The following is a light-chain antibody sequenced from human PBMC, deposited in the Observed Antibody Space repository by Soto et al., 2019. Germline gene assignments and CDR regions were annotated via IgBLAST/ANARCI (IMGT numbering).Light chain of an antibody. CDR1: QDISNY. V-gene: IGKV1-33*01. CDR2: DAS. J-gene: IGKJ3*01. Sequence: DIQMTQSPSSLSASVGDRVTITCQASQDISNYLNWYQQKPGKAPKLLIYDASNLETGVPSRFSGSGSVTDFTFTISSLQPEDIATYYCQHYDNLPLTFGPGTKVDIK. CDR3: QHYDNLPLT.